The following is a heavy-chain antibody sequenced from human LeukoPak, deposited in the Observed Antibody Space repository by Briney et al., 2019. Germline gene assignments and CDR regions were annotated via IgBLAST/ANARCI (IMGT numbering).Heavy chain of an antibody. J-gene: IGHJ3*02. Sequence: GASVKVSCKASGYTFTGYYMHWVRQAPGQGLEWRGWINPNRGGTNYAQKFQGRVTMTRDTSISTAYMELSRLRSDDTAVYYCAKDTRAWLHLRADAYDIWGQGTMVIVSS. D-gene: IGHD5-24*01. CDR3: AKDTRAWLHLRADAYDI. CDR2: INPNRGGT. V-gene: IGHV1-2*02. CDR1: GYTFTGYY.